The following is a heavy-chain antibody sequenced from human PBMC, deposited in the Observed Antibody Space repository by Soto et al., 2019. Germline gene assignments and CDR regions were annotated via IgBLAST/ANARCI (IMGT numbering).Heavy chain of an antibody. CDR2: NFYSGSS. V-gene: IGHV4-31*03. CDR3: ARWILNWGLTKRPYDFDF. Sequence: QVQLQESGPGLVKPSQTLSLACSLSGGSIYTGNYYWSWIRQHPGKGLEWIGYNFYSGSSFYNPSLKSRVAISVDTSKNQFSLTLSSVTAADTAVYYCARWILNWGLTKRPYDFDFWGQGTLVTVSS. CDR1: GGSIYTGNYY. J-gene: IGHJ4*02. D-gene: IGHD7-27*01.